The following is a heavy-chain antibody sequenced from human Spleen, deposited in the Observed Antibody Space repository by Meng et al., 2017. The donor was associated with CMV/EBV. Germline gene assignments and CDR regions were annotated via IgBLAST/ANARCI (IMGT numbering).Heavy chain of an antibody. D-gene: IGHD3-22*01. CDR3: ARDRYGYYDTNDAFDI. J-gene: IGHJ3*02. CDR1: GFTFSSYS. Sequence: GESLKISCAASGFTFSSYSMNWVRQAPGKGLEWVSSISSSSSYIYYADSVKGRFTISRDNAKNSLYLQMNSLRAEDTAVYYCARDRYGYYDTNDAFDIWGQGTMVTVSS. V-gene: IGHV3-21*01. CDR2: ISSSSSYI.